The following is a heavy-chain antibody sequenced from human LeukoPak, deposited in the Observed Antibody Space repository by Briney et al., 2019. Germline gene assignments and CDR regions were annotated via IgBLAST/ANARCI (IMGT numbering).Heavy chain of an antibody. D-gene: IGHD2-21*02. CDR2: IFNPGGAT. J-gene: IGHJ2*01. CDR3: VRVNCAGDCTSRDWYFDL. V-gene: IGHV3-74*01. CDR1: GFTFSSYW. Sequence: GGSLRLSCAASGFTFSSYWVHWVRQAPGKGLVWVSRIFNPGGATAYVDSVKGRFTISRDNAENTLSLQMNSLRVEDTAVYYCVRVNCAGDCTSRDWYFDLWGRGTLVVVSS.